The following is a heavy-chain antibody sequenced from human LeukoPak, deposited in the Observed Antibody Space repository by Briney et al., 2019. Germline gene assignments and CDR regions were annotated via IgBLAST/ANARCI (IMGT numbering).Heavy chain of an antibody. Sequence: GGSLRLSCAASGFTFSSYAMSWVCQAPGKGLEWVSAISGSGGSTYYADSVKGRFTISRDNSKNTLYLQMNSLRAEDTAVYYCAKGLDSSGYPQVLDYWGQGTLVTVSS. CDR3: AKGLDSSGYPQVLDY. CDR1: GFTFSSYA. J-gene: IGHJ4*02. V-gene: IGHV3-23*01. D-gene: IGHD3-22*01. CDR2: ISGSGGST.